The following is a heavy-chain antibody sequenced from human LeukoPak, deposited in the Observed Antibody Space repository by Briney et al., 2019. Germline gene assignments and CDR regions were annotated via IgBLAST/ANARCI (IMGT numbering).Heavy chain of an antibody. CDR1: GFSLSTSEVG. CDR3: ARGRGSARSYLFDY. CDR2: IYWNDDE. V-gene: IGHV2-5*04. D-gene: IGHD3-3*01. J-gene: IGHJ4*02. Sequence: ESGPTVVNPTQTLTLTCTFSGFSLSTSEVGVGWLRQDPGKALEWLALIYWNDDEYYSPSLKTRLTIIKDTSKNQVVLKMTNMDAVDRGTYYCARGRGSARSYLFDYWGQGTLGTVSS.